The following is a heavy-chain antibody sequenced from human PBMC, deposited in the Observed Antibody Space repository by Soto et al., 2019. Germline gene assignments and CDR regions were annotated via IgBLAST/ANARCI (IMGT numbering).Heavy chain of an antibody. CDR1: GFTFRSFT. J-gene: IGHJ5*02. CDR3: TRDASRDSSARGWFDP. V-gene: IGHV3-21*01. D-gene: IGHD6-13*01. CDR2: ISSNSAYI. Sequence: PGGSLRLSCAASGFTFRSFTMNWVRQAPGKGLEWVSTISSNSAYIYYTDALRGRFTIPRDNAKNSLHLQMNRLRAEDTAVYYCTRDASRDSSARGWFDPWGPGTLVTVSS.